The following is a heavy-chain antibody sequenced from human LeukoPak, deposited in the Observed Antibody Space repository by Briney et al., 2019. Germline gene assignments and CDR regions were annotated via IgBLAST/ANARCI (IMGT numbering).Heavy chain of an antibody. Sequence: GATVKVSCMASGDTFTSYAMNWVRQAPGQGLEWMGRINTNTGNPTYAQGFTGRFVFSLDTSVSTAYLQISSLKAEDTAVYYCARGIHYDFWSGLYYYYGMDVWGQGTTVTVSS. D-gene: IGHD3-3*01. CDR2: INTNTGNP. J-gene: IGHJ6*02. V-gene: IGHV7-4-1*02. CDR3: ARGIHYDFWSGLYYYYGMDV. CDR1: GDTFTSYA.